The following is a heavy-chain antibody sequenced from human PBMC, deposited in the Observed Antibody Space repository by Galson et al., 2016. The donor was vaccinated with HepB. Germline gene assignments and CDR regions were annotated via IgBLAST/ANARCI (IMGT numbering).Heavy chain of an antibody. V-gene: IGHV4-39*01. CDR2: INYSGST. CDR3: ARNRGYSSLDV. CDR1: GGSISSSRHY. J-gene: IGHJ6*02. Sequence: SETLSLTCTVSGGSISSSRHYWGWIRQPPGKGLEWIGSINYSGSTYYNPSLKTRVTISVDTSKNQISLKLISVAAADTAAYYCARNRGYSSLDVWGQGTTVTVSS. D-gene: IGHD5-18*01.